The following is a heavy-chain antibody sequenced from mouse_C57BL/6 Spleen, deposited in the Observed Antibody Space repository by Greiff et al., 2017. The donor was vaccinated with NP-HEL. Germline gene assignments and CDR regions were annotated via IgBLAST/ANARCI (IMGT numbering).Heavy chain of an antibody. V-gene: IGHV1-15*01. CDR2: IDPETGGT. CDR1: GYTFTDYE. CDR3: TRTRAYYSKFFAY. Sequence: QVQLQQSGAELVRPGASVTLSCKASGYTFTDYEMHWVKQTPVHGLEWIGAIDPETGGTAYNQKFKGKAILTADKSSSTAYMELRSLTSEDSAVYYCTRTRAYYSKFFAYWGQGTLVTVSA. J-gene: IGHJ3*01. D-gene: IGHD2-5*01.